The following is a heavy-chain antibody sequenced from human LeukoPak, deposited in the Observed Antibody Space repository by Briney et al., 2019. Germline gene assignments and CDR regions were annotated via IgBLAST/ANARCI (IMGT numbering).Heavy chain of an antibody. J-gene: IGHJ3*02. CDR1: GGSISSGSYY. D-gene: IGHD3-10*01. V-gene: IGHV4-61*02. CDR2: IYTSGST. CDR3: ARELVRGVMVYAFDI. Sequence: SETLSLTCTVSGGSISSGSYYWSWIRQPAGKGLEWIGRIYTSGSTNYNPSLKSRVTISVDTSKNQFSLKLSSVTAADTAVYYCARELVRGVMVYAFDIWGQGTMVTVS.